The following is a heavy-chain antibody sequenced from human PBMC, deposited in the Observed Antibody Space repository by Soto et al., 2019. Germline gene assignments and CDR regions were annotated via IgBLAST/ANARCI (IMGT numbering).Heavy chain of an antibody. CDR1: GGSFSGYY. CDR3: ARFITMVRGVINHLDY. D-gene: IGHD3-10*01. J-gene: IGHJ4*01. Sequence: SETLSLSCAVYGGSFSGYYWSWIRQPPGKGLEWIGEINHSGSTNYNPSLKSRVTISVDTSKNQFSLKLSSVTAADTAVYYCARFITMVRGVINHLDYWGHGTLVTVS. CDR2: INHSGST. V-gene: IGHV4-34*01.